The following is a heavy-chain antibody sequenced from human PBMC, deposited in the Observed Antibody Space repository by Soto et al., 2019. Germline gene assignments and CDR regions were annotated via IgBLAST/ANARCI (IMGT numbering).Heavy chain of an antibody. V-gene: IGHV1-8*01. J-gene: IGHJ4*02. D-gene: IGHD2-15*01. CDR2: MNPNSGNT. CDR3: ARDPGAASFDF. Sequence: ASVKVSCKASGYTFTSYDINWVRQATGQGLEWMGWMNPNSGNTGYAQKFQGRVTMTRNTSMSTAYMDLTTLRSDDTAVYFCARDPGAASFDFWAQGTLVTVSS. CDR1: GYTFTSYD.